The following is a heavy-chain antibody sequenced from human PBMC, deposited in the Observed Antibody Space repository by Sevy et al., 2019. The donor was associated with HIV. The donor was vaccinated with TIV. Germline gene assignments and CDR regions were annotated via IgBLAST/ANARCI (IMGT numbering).Heavy chain of an antibody. CDR2: ISANNGNT. J-gene: IGHJ4*02. D-gene: IGHD3-22*01. V-gene: IGHV1-18*01. CDR1: GYTFTSYG. CDR3: ARGPRKYYDSSGYYYPPSY. Sequence: ASVKVSCEASGYTFTSYGIIWVRQAPGQGLEWMGWISANNGNTNYAQRLQGRVTMTTDTSTSTAYMELTSLRSDDTAVYYCARGPRKYYDSSGYYYPPSYWGQGTLVTVSS.